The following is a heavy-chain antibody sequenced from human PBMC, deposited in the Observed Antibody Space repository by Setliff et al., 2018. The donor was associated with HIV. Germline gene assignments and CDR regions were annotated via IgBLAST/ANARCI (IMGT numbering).Heavy chain of an antibody. Sequence: SETLSLTCAVYGGSFSGYYWSWIRQPPGKGLEWIGEINHSGSTNYNPSLKSRVTISVDTSKNQFYLKLSSVTAADTAVYYCARIPLYDSSAYFVNAFDIWGQGTVVTVSS. CDR3: ARIPLYDSSAYFVNAFDI. CDR1: GGSFSGYY. D-gene: IGHD3-22*01. J-gene: IGHJ3*02. V-gene: IGHV4-34*01. CDR2: INHSGST.